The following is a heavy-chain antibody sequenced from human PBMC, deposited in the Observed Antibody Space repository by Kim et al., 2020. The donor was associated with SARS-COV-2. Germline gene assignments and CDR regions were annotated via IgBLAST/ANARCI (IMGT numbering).Heavy chain of an antibody. V-gene: IGHV3-23*01. CDR3: MKGGWGWIWDH. CDR1: GFTFIGHA. Sequence: GGSLILSCTTSGFTFIGHAMSWVRQAPGQGLEWVSSIDGSDGTTYYVDSVKGRFTISRDDAKNTLYLQMRALRADDTATYYCMKGGWGWIWDHWGQGTL. CDR2: IDGSDGTT. J-gene: IGHJ4*02. D-gene: IGHD2-2*03.